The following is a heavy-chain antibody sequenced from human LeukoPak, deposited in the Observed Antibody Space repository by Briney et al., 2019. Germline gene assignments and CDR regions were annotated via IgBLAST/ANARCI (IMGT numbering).Heavy chain of an antibody. CDR2: IYYSGST. CDR1: GGSVSGFY. Sequence: SKTLSLTCTVSGGSVSGFYWSWIPQPPGKGLEYIGYIYYSGSTNYNPSLKSRLTISVDTSKNLLSLKLNSMTAADAAVYYCARMGPCSSTSCQHFDFWGQGTLVTVSS. D-gene: IGHD2-2*01. CDR3: ARMGPCSSTSCQHFDF. J-gene: IGHJ4*02. V-gene: IGHV4-59*02.